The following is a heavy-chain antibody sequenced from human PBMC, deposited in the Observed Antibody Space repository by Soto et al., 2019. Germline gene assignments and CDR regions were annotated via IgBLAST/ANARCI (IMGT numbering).Heavy chain of an antibody. V-gene: IGHV1-69*13. Sequence: GASVKVSCKASGGTFSSYAISWVRQAPGQGLEWMGGIIPIFGTANYAQKFQGRVTITADESTSTAYMELSSLRSEDTAVYYCARGTDSGWYFDYWGQGTLVTVSS. CDR1: GGTFSSYA. D-gene: IGHD6-19*01. J-gene: IGHJ4*02. CDR2: IIPIFGTA. CDR3: ARGTDSGWYFDY.